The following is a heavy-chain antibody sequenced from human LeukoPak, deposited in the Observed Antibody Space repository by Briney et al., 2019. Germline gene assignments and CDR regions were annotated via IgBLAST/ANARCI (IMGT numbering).Heavy chain of an antibody. D-gene: IGHD6-13*01. J-gene: IGHJ6*03. V-gene: IGHV3-15*01. CDR2: IKSKTDGGTT. CDR1: GVTFSNAW. Sequence: GGSLRLSCAASGVTFSNAWMSWVRQAPGKGLEWVGRIKSKTDGGTTDYAAPVKGRFSISRDDSKNTLFLQMNSLKSEDTAVYYCTTEIPAAGTRHYYYYYYMDVWGKGTTVTVSS. CDR3: TTEIPAAGTRHYYYYYYMDV.